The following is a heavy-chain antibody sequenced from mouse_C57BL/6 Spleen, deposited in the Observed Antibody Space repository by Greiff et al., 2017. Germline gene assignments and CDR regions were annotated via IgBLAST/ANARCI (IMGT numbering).Heavy chain of an antibody. CDR3: ARGNYGNYDAMDY. Sequence: VQLQQSGAELVKPGASVKISCKASGYAFSSYWMNWVKQRPGKGLEWIGQISPGDGDTNYNGTFKGKATLTAAKSSSTAYMQLSSLTSEDSAVYFCARGNYGNYDAMDYWGQGTSVTVSS. V-gene: IGHV1-80*01. D-gene: IGHD2-1*01. J-gene: IGHJ4*01. CDR1: GYAFSSYW. CDR2: ISPGDGDT.